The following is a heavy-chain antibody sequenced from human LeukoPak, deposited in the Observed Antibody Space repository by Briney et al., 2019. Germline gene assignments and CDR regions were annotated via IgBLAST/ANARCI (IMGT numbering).Heavy chain of an antibody. CDR1: GFTFDDYG. CDR3: ARRRLGELSFNYYYYYMDV. D-gene: IGHD3-16*02. CDR2: ITWDGVTT. V-gene: IGHV3-43D*04. J-gene: IGHJ6*03. Sequence: PGGSLRLSCAASGFTFDDYGMHWVRQAPGKGLEWVSLITWDGVTTYYADSVQGRFTISRDNSKNSLYLQMNSLRAEDTAVYYCARRRLGELSFNYYYYYMDVWGKGTTVTVSS.